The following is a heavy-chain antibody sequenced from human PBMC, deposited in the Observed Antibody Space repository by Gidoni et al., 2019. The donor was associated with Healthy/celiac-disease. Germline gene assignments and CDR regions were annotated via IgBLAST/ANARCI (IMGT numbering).Heavy chain of an antibody. CDR3: ARALIAARPGGVNWFDP. J-gene: IGHJ5*02. CDR2: IYSSGST. V-gene: IGHV4-31*03. D-gene: IGHD6-6*01. CDR1: GGSISSGGSY. Sequence: QVQLQESGPGLVKPSPTLYLTCPVSGGSISSGGSYWSLIRQHPGKGLEWSGYIYSSGSTYYNPSLKSRVTISVDTSKNQCSLKLSSVTAADTAVYYCARALIAARPGGVNWFDPWGQGTLVTVSS.